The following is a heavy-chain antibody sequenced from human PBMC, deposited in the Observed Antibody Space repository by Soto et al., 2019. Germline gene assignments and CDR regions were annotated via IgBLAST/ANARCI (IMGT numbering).Heavy chain of an antibody. J-gene: IGHJ6*02. Sequence: PSETLSLTCAVSGDPISSSKWWTWVRQTPGKGLEWIGKIDQNGITNYNPSLESRVTILKDNSKNQLSLKLTSVTAVDSAVYYCARVSRDYHYYGMDVWVQGATVAVSS. CDR2: IDQNGIT. CDR3: ARVSRDYHYYGMDV. V-gene: IGHV4-4*02. CDR1: GDPISSSKW.